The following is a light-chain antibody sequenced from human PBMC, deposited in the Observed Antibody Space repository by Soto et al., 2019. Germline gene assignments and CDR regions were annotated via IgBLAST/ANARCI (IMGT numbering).Light chain of an antibody. J-gene: IGLJ2*01. Sequence: QSVLTQPASVSGSPGQSITISCTGTSSDVGSYNSVSWYQQYPGNAPKLLIFDVINRPSGVSDRFSGSKSGNTASLTISGLQAEDEADYYCNSYTSSSTLVVFGGGTKLTVL. CDR3: NSYTSSSTLVV. CDR2: DVI. V-gene: IGLV2-14*03. CDR1: SSDVGSYNS.